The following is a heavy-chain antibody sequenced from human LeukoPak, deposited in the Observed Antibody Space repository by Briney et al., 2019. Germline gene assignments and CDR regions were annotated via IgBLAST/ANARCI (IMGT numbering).Heavy chain of an antibody. J-gene: IGHJ5*02. Sequence: PSETLSLTCSVSGASIDSGDSGGYYWAWLRQPPGKGLEWIGSVYYSGSLKYNPSLKGRVSISRDMSKNQFFLNLNSVNATDTAVYYCARRDNAAWFDPWGQGTLVTVSS. CDR1: GASIDSGDSGGYY. D-gene: IGHD5-24*01. CDR2: VYYSGSL. V-gene: IGHV4-39*07. CDR3: ARRDNAAWFDP.